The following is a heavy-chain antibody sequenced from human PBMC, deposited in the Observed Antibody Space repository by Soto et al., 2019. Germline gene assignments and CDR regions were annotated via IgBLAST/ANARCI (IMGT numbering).Heavy chain of an antibody. CDR2: IYYSGST. Sequence: PSETLSLTCTVSGGSISSYYWSWIRQPPGKGLEWIGYIYYSGSTNYNPSLRSRVTISVDTSKNQFSLKLSSVTAADTAVYYCARHGARPFDYWGQGTLVTVSS. CDR3: ARHGARPFDY. CDR1: GGSISSYY. J-gene: IGHJ4*02. D-gene: IGHD1-1*01. V-gene: IGHV4-59*08.